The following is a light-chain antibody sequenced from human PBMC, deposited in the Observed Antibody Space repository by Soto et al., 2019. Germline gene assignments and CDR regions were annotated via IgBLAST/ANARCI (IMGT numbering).Light chain of an antibody. J-gene: IGLJ1*01. CDR1: SSDVGGYNY. Sequence: QSALTQPPSASGSPGQSVTISCTGTSSDVGGYNYVSWYQQHPGKAPKLMIYEVSKRPSGVPDRFSGSKSGNTASLTVSGLQAEDEADYYCSSYAGNTWVFGTGTKVT. CDR3: SSYAGNTWV. V-gene: IGLV2-8*01. CDR2: EVS.